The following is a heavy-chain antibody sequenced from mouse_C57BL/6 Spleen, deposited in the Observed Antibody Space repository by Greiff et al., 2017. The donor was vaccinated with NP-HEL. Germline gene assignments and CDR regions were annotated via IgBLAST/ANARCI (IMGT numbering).Heavy chain of an antibody. J-gene: IGHJ1*03. CDR2: IDPEDGET. CDR1: GFNIKDYY. V-gene: IGHV14-2*01. Sequence: EVQLQQSGAELVKPGASVKLSCTASGFNIKDYYMHWVKQRTEQGLEWIGRIDPEDGETKYAPKFPGKATITADTSSNTAYLQLSSLTSEDTAVYYCASYSNFYWYFDVWGTGTTGTVSS. D-gene: IGHD2-5*01. CDR3: ASYSNFYWYFDV.